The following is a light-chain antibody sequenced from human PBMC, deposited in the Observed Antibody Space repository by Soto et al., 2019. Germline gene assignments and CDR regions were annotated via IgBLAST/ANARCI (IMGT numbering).Light chain of an antibody. J-gene: IGLJ1*01. Sequence: QSALTQPASVSGSPGQSITISCTGTISDVGGYDYVSWYQQHPGKAPKHMIYDVSDRPSGVSNRFSGSKSGNTASLTISGLQADDEADYYCSSYTTSSTYVFGTGTKVTVL. CDR3: SSYTTSSTYV. CDR1: ISDVGGYDY. V-gene: IGLV2-14*01. CDR2: DVS.